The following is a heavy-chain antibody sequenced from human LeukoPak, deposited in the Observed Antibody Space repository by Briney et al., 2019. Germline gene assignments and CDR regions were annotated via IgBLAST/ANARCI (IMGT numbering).Heavy chain of an antibody. Sequence: GGSLRLSCAASGFTFSYYGMSWVRQAPGKGLEWVSGFGHNGGITYADSVKGRFTISRDNSKNTLYLQMNSLRAEDTAVYFCAKQAGWGGYFYFLPFDFWGRGTLVTVSS. CDR1: GFTFSYYG. D-gene: IGHD2-21*01. CDR2: FGHNGGIT. V-gene: IGHV3-23*01. CDR3: AKQAGWGGYFYFLPFDF. J-gene: IGHJ4*02.